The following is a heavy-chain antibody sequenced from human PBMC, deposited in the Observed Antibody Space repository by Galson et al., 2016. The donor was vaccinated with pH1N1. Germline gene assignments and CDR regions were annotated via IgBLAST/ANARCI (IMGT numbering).Heavy chain of an antibody. CDR3: ARQNDYGDYRGDAFDI. D-gene: IGHD4-17*01. Sequence: QSGAEVKKSGESLKISCKGSGYRFTNSWIGWVRQMPGKGLEWMGIIYLGGSLIRYRPSFQGQVTISADKSINIVYLEWSSLKASDTATYYCARQNDYGDYRGDAFDIWGQGTMVTVSS. J-gene: IGHJ3*02. V-gene: IGHV5-51*01. CDR2: IYLGGSLI. CDR1: GYRFTNSW.